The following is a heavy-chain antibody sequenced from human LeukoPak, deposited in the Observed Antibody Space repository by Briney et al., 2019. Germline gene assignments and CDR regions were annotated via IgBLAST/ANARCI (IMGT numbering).Heavy chain of an antibody. D-gene: IGHD1-14*01. V-gene: IGHV1-2*02. CDR1: GYTFTDYF. J-gene: IGHJ4*02. Sequence: ASVNVSCKASGYTFTDYFMNWVRQAPGQGLEWMGWINPKSGGTVYAQKFQGRVTMTRDTSSSTAYMELSRLRFDDTAVYYCARDYRDYWGQGTLVTVSS. CDR3: ARDYRDY. CDR2: INPKSGGT.